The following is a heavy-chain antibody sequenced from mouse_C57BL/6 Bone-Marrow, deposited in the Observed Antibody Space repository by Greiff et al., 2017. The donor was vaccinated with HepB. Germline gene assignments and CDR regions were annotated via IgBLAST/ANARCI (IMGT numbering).Heavy chain of an antibody. CDR2: IHPNSGST. J-gene: IGHJ3*01. Sequence: VQLQQPGAELVKPGASVKLSCKASGYTFTSYWMHWVKQRPGQGLEWIGMIHPNSGSTNYNEKFKSKATLTVDKSSSTAYMQLSSLTSEDSAVYYCANYYGTSFAYWGQGTLVTVSA. V-gene: IGHV1-64*01. CDR1: GYTFTSYW. CDR3: ANYYGTSFAY. D-gene: IGHD1-1*01.